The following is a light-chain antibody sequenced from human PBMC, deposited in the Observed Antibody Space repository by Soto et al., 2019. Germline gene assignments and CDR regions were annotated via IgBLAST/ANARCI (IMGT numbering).Light chain of an antibody. CDR1: QDISRY. V-gene: IGKV1-9*01. Sequence: DLQLTQSPSFLSASVGDRITITCRASQDISRYLVWYQQKPGKAPKLLIYGASTMQSGVTSRFSGSGSGTEFTLTISTLQPEDLANYYCQQLSYYPYTSGQGTKLVIK. J-gene: IGKJ2*01. CDR2: GAS. CDR3: QQLSYYPYT.